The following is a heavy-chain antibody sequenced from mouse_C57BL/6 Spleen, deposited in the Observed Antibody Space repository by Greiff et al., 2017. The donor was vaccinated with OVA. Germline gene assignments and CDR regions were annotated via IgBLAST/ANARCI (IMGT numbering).Heavy chain of an antibody. D-gene: IGHD3-3*01. J-gene: IGHJ4*01. CDR2: IDPSDSYT. CDR3: ARKGGTPYYAMDY. CDR1: GYTFTSYW. Sequence: VQLQQPGAELVMPGASVKLSCKAPGYTFTSYWMHWVKQRPGQGLEWIGEIDPSDSYTNYNQKFKGKSTLTVDKSSSTACMQLSSLTSEDSAVYYCARKGGTPYYAMDYWGQGTSVTVSS. V-gene: IGHV1-69*01.